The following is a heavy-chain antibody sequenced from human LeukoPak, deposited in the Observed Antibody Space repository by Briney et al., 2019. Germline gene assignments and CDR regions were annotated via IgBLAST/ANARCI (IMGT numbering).Heavy chain of an antibody. J-gene: IGHJ4*02. D-gene: IGHD3-10*01. CDR2: ISYDGSNK. CDR1: GFTFSSYG. Sequence: SLRLSCAASGFTFSSYGMHWVRQAPGKGLEWVAVISYDGSNKYYADSVKGRFTISRDNSKNTLYLQMNSLRAEDTAVYYCAKEIVTMVRGAPVAFDYWGQGTLVTVSS. CDR3: AKEIVTMVRGAPVAFDY. V-gene: IGHV3-30*18.